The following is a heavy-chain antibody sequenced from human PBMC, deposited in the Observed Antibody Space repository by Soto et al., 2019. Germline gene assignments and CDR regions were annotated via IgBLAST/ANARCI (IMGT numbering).Heavy chain of an antibody. CDR3: ARGGASSKWFAP. D-gene: IGHD2-15*01. Sequence: PSETLSLTCTVSGGSTTSGGSFWSWIRQHPGKGPEWIAFIGYSGATSYNPSLASRVTISADTYKSQFSLNLRSVTAADTAVYYCARGGASSKWFAPWGQGTLVTVSS. CDR2: IGYSGAT. J-gene: IGHJ5*02. V-gene: IGHV4-31*03. CDR1: GGSTTSGGSF.